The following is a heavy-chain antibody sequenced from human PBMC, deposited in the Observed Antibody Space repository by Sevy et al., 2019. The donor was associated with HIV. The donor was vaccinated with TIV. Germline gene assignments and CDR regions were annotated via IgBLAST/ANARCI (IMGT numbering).Heavy chain of an antibody. Sequence: GGSRRLSCAASGFTFSSYAMSWVRQAPGKGLEWVSAISGSGGSTYYADSVKGRFTISRDNSKNTLYLQMNSLRAEDTAVYYCAKDGVPYYDFWSGRENWFDPWGQGTLVTVSS. CDR3: AKDGVPYYDFWSGRENWFDP. CDR2: ISGSGGST. D-gene: IGHD3-3*01. CDR1: GFTFSSYA. J-gene: IGHJ5*02. V-gene: IGHV3-23*01.